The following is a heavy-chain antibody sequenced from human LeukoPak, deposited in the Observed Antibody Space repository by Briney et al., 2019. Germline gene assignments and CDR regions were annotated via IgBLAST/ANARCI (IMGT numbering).Heavy chain of an antibody. CDR3: ARDLGQQLLDY. V-gene: IGHV3-66*01. D-gene: IGHD2-2*01. CDR1: GFTASSNY. CDR2: IYSGGST. J-gene: IGHJ4*02. Sequence: GGSLRLSCAASGFTASSNYMSWVRQAPGKGLEWVSVIYSGGSTYYADSVKGRFTISRDNSKNTLYHQMNSLRAEDTAVYYCARDLGQQLLDYWGQGTLVTVSS.